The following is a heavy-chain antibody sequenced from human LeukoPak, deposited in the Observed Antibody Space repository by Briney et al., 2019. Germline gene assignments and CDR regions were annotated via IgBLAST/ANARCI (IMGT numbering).Heavy chain of an antibody. CDR3: ARLLFGRLESWFDP. J-gene: IGHJ5*02. CDR2: IIPIFGTA. CDR1: GGTFSSYA. D-gene: IGHD2-21*01. Sequence: ASVKVSCKASGGTFSSYAISWVRQAPGQGLEWMGGIIPIFGTANYAQKFQGRVTITADKSTSTAYIELSSLRSEDTAVYYCARLLFGRLESWFDPWGQGTLVTVSS. V-gene: IGHV1-69*06.